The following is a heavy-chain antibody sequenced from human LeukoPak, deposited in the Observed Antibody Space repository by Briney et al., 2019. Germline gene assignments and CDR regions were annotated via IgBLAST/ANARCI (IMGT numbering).Heavy chain of an antibody. CDR2: IDPTDSYT. V-gene: IGHV5-10-1*01. J-gene: IGHJ5*02. Sequence: PGESLRISCKGSGYSFTSYWIGWVRQMPGKGLEWMGKIDPTDSYTYYSPSFEGHVAISADKSISTAYLQWSSLKASDTAMYYCARQSGTNWFDPWGQGTLVTVSS. CDR3: ARQSGTNWFDP. CDR1: GYSFTSYW. D-gene: IGHD1-26*01.